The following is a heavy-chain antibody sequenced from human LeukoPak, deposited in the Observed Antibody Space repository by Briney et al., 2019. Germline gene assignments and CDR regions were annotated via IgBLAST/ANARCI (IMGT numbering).Heavy chain of an antibody. V-gene: IGHV4-34*01. D-gene: IGHD6-6*01. CDR2: INHSGST. J-gene: IGHJ5*02. CDR3: ARGLFSSSSSGWFDP. CDR1: GGSFSGYY. Sequence: PSETLSLTCAVYGGSFSGYYWSWIRQPPGKGLEWIGEINHSGSTNYNPSLKSRVTISVDTSKNQFSLKLSSVTAADTAVYYCARGLFSSSSSGWFDPWGQGTLVTVSS.